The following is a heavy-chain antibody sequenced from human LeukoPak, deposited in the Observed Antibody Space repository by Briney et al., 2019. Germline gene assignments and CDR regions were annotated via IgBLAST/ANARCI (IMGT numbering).Heavy chain of an antibody. CDR2: IRSKAYGGTT. J-gene: IGHJ6*03. CDR1: GFTFGDYA. D-gene: IGHD3-10*01. Sequence: PGRXLRLSCTASGFTFGDYAMSWVRQAPGKGLEWVGFIRSKAYGGTTEYAASVKGRFTISRDDSKSIAYLQMNSLKTEDTAVYYCTRDGSLVRGVIYYYMDVWGKGTTVTVSS. CDR3: TRDGSLVRGVIYYYMDV. V-gene: IGHV3-49*04.